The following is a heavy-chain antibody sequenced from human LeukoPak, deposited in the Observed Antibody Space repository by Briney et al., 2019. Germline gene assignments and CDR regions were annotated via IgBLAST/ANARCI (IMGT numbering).Heavy chain of an antibody. J-gene: IGHJ3*02. CDR3: ARGWLRNAFDI. CDR2: ISSSSSYI. D-gene: IGHD5-12*01. CDR1: GFTFSSYS. Sequence: GGSLRLSRAASGFTFSSYSMNWVRQAPGKGLEWVSSISSSSSYIYYADSVKGRFTISRDNAKNSLYLQMNSLRAEDTAVYYCARGWLRNAFDIWGQGTMVTVSS. V-gene: IGHV3-21*01.